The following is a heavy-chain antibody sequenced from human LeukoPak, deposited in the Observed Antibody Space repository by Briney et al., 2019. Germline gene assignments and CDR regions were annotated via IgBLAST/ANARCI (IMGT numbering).Heavy chain of an antibody. CDR3: ARDPSNTSGRYTYFDY. J-gene: IGHJ4*02. Sequence: ASVKVSCKTYGYTFTSHGISWVRQAPGQGLEWMGWISAFNGETHCAQNLQGRVTMTTDTSTSTAYMELRSLRSDDTAVYYCARDPSNTSGRYTYFDYWGQGTLVTVSS. CDR2: ISAFNGET. CDR1: GYTFTSHG. D-gene: IGHD3-16*02. V-gene: IGHV1-18*01.